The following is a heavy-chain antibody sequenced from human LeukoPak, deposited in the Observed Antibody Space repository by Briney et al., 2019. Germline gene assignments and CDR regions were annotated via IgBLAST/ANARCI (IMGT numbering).Heavy chain of an antibody. CDR1: GYSISSGYY. V-gene: IGHV4-38-2*01. J-gene: IGHJ4*02. CDR2: IYHSGST. D-gene: IGHD3-10*01. CDR3: ARRMYYYGSGSLDY. Sequence: SETLSLTCAVSGYSISSGYYWGWIRQPPGKGLEWIGSIYHSGSTYYNPSLKSRVTISVDTSKNQFSLKLSSVTAADTAVYYCARRMYYYGSGSLDYWGRGTLVTVSS.